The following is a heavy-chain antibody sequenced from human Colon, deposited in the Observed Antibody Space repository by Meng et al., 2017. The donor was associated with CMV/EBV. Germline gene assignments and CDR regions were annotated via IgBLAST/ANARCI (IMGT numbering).Heavy chain of an antibody. V-gene: IGHV4-38-2*02. Sequence: SETLSLTCSVSGFSPSSGNYWGWIRQTPGEGLEWIGSVFHSGDTFYNPSLKSRITISVDKSKNQFSLKLTSVTAADTAVYYCASDQDFWSGPQFDPWGQGTLVTVSS. CDR1: GFSPSSGNY. CDR2: VFHSGDT. J-gene: IGHJ5*02. D-gene: IGHD3-3*01. CDR3: ASDQDFWSGPQFDP.